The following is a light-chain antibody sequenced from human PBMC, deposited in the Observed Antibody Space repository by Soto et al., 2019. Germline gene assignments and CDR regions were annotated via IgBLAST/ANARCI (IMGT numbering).Light chain of an antibody. V-gene: IGKV3-20*01. J-gene: IGKJ5*01. CDR1: QSVDINF. CDR2: GAS. CDR3: QQYGSSEII. Sequence: EIVLTQSPGTLSFSPGEGATLSCRASQSVDINFFAWYQQKPGQAPKFLLYGASNRATGIPDRFRGSGSGTDFTLTITRLEPEDFAVFYCQQYGSSEIIFGQGTRLEIK.